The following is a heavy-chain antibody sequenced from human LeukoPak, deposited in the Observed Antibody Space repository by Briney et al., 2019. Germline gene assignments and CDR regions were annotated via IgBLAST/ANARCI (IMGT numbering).Heavy chain of an antibody. J-gene: IGHJ4*02. CDR3: ARLSDSSGWYPGVDY. D-gene: IGHD6-19*01. CDR1: GGSISSSSYY. Sequence: SETLSLTCTVSGGSISSSSYYWGWIRQPPGKGLEWIGSIYYSGSTYYNPSLKSRVTISVDTSKNQFSLKLSSVTAADTAVCYCARLSDSSGWYPGVDYWGQGTLVTVSS. CDR2: IYYSGST. V-gene: IGHV4-39*01.